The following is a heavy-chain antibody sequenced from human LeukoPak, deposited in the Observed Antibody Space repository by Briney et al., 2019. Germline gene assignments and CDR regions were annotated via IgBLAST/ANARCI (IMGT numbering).Heavy chain of an antibody. D-gene: IGHD6-13*01. CDR2: INPTSGDT. CDR1: VYTFTGYY. Sequence: ASVKVSCKASVYTFTGYYMHWVRQAPGQGLEWMGWINPTSGDTNYAQKFQGRLTMTRDTSISTAYMELSRLRSDDTAVYYCARGLLAAAATLDYWGQGTLVTVSS. J-gene: IGHJ4*02. CDR3: ARGLLAAAATLDY. V-gene: IGHV1-2*02.